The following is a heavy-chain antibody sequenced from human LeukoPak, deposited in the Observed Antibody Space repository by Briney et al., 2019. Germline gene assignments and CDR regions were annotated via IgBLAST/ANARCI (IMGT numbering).Heavy chain of an antibody. J-gene: IGHJ6*02. CDR3: ARGCHAQLRSNYYGMDV. V-gene: IGHV1-69*04. CDR2: IIPILGIA. CDR1: GGTFSSYA. Sequence: ASVKVSCKASGGTFSSYAISWVRQAPGQGLEWMGRIIPILGIANSAQKFQGRVTITADKSTSTAYMELSSLRSEDTAVYYCARGCHAQLRSNYYGMDVWGQGTTVTVSS. D-gene: IGHD2-2*01.